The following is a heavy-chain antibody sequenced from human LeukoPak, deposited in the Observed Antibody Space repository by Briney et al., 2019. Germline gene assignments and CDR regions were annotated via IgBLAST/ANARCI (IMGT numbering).Heavy chain of an antibody. CDR3: ARGVTMVRGVIGFDY. D-gene: IGHD3-10*01. CDR2: INHSGST. V-gene: IGHV4-34*01. J-gene: IGHJ4*02. Sequence: PSETLSLTCAVYGGSFSGYYWSWIRQPPGKGLEWIGEINHSGSTNYNPSLKSRVTISVDTSKSQFSLKLSSVTAADTAVYYCARGVTMVRGVIGFDYWGQGTLVTVSS. CDR1: GGSFSGYY.